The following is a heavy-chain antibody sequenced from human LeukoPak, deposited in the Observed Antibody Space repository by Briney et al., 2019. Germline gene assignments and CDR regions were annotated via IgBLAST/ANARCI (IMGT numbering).Heavy chain of an antibody. V-gene: IGHV3-21*04. Sequence: PGGSLRLSCAASGFTFRTYSMNWVRQAPGKGLEWVSSISSSSDYVYYADSVKGRFTISRDSSKNTLFLQMNRLRPEDAAVYYCAKAPVTTCRGAFCYPFDYWGLGTLVTVSS. J-gene: IGHJ4*02. CDR3: AKAPVTTCRGAFCYPFDY. CDR1: GFTFRTYS. D-gene: IGHD2-15*01. CDR2: ISSSSDYV.